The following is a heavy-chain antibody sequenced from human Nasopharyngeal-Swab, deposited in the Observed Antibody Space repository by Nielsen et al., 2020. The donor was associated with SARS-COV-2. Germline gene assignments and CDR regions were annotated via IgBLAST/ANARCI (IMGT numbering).Heavy chain of an antibody. CDR3: ARLEYYFDY. V-gene: IGHV4-59*08. J-gene: IGHJ4*02. Sequence: SETLSLTCTVSGGSISSYYWSWIRQPPGKGLEWIGYIYYSGSTNYNPSLKSRVTISVDTSKNQFSLKLSSVTAADTAVYYCARLEYYFDYWGQGTLVTVSS. CDR2: IYYSGST. CDR1: GGSISSYY.